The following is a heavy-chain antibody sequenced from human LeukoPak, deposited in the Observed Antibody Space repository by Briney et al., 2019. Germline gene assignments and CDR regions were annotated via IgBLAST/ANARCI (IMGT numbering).Heavy chain of an antibody. J-gene: IGHJ4*02. CDR2: ISSSSSTI. V-gene: IGHV3-48*01. CDR3: ARASWGSAMVLAATASDF. Sequence: GGSLRLSCAASGFTFSSYSMNWVRQAPGKGLEWVSYISSSSSTIYYADSVKGRFTISRDNAKNSLYLQMNSLRAEDTAVYYCARASWGSAMVLAATASDFWGQGTLVTVSS. D-gene: IGHD2-15*01. CDR1: GFTFSSYS.